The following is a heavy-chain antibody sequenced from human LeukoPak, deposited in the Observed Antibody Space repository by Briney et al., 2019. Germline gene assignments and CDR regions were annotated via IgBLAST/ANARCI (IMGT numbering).Heavy chain of an antibody. Sequence: GGSLRLSCAASGFTFSSYGMHWVRQAPGKGLEWVAVISYDGSNKYYADSVKGRFTISRDNSKNTLYLQMNSLRAEDTAVYYCARDAPAIVGATHGPFDYWGQGTLVTVSS. D-gene: IGHD1-26*01. CDR3: ARDAPAIVGATHGPFDY. CDR1: GFTFSSYG. CDR2: ISYDGSNK. J-gene: IGHJ4*02. V-gene: IGHV3-30*03.